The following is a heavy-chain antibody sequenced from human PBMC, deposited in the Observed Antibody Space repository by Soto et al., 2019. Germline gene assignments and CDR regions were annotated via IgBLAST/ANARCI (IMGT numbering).Heavy chain of an antibody. D-gene: IGHD4-4*01. V-gene: IGHV4-59*08. Sequence: TVVWGSVIRLDGRCIRKNKGKALEWIGYIYYSGSTKYNPYLKSRVTMSVDTSSNQFSLRVSSVTAADTAVYYCARHSNRNYGLYYFDFWGLGALVTVSS. CDR1: WGSVIRLD. CDR2: IYYSGST. CDR3: ARHSNRNYGLYYFDF. J-gene: IGHJ4*02.